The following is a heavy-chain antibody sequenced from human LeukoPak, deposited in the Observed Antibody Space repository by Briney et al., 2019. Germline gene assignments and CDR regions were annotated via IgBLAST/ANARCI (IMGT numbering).Heavy chain of an antibody. CDR3: ARVPRAVADAFDY. CDR2: VYHSGST. J-gene: IGHJ4*02. Sequence: SETLSLTCTVSGDSISSGYYWGWIRQPPGKGLEWIGSVYHSGSTYYNPSLRSRVTISVDTSKNQFSLKLSSVTAADTAVYYCARVPRAVADAFDYWGQGTLVTVSS. CDR1: GDSISSGYY. V-gene: IGHV4-38-2*02. D-gene: IGHD6-19*01.